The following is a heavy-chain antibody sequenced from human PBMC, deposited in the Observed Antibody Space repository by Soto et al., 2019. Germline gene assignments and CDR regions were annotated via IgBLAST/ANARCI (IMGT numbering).Heavy chain of an antibody. Sequence: GGSLRLSCAASGFTFSSYSMNWVRQAPGKGLEWVSSISSSSSYTYYADSVKGRFTISRDNAKNSLYLQMNSLRAEDTAVYYCARGGKGYWGQGTLVTVSS. V-gene: IGHV3-21*01. CDR3: ARGGKGY. J-gene: IGHJ4*02. CDR1: GFTFSSYS. CDR2: ISSSSSYT. D-gene: IGHD1-26*01.